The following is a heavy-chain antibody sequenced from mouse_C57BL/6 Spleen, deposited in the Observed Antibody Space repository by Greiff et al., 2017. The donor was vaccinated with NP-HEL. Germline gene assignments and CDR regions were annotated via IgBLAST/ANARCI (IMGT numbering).Heavy chain of an antibody. J-gene: IGHJ2*01. Sequence: QVQLQQSGAELVRPGSSVKLSCKASGYTFTSYWMDWVKQRPGQGLEWIGNIYPSDSETHYNQKFKDKATLTVDKSSSTAYMQLSSLTSEDSAVYYCARDSSGLGSWGQGTTLTVSS. CDR3: ARDSSGLGS. V-gene: IGHV1-61*01. CDR2: IYPSDSET. D-gene: IGHD3-2*02. CDR1: GYTFTSYW.